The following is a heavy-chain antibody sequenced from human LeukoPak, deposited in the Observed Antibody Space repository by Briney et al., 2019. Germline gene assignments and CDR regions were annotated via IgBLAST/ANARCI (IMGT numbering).Heavy chain of an antibody. J-gene: IGHJ5*02. CDR2: IYYSGCT. D-gene: IGHD3-10*01. CDR3: ARGGYYGSGNDFRFDP. V-gene: IGHV4-59*13. Sequence: SETLSLTCTVSGGSLRSYYWSWLRQPPGKGVEWIGYIYYSGCTNYNPSLTSRVTISVDTSKNQFSLKLTSVTAADTAVYFCARGGYYGSGNDFRFDPWGQGTLVTVSS. CDR1: GGSLRSYY.